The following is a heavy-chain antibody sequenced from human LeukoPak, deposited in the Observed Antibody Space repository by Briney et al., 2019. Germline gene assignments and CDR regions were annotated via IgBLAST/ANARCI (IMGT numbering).Heavy chain of an antibody. CDR3: ARDGYSSDWYTLDAFDI. CDR1: GYTFTNYG. V-gene: IGHV1-18*01. D-gene: IGHD6-19*01. CDR2: ISAYNGNT. Sequence: ASVKVSCKASGYTFTNYGISWVRQAPGQGLEWMGWISAYNGNTKYAQKLQGRVTMTTDTSTSTAYMELRSLRSDDTAVYYCARDGYSSDWYTLDAFDIWGQGTMVTVSS. J-gene: IGHJ3*02.